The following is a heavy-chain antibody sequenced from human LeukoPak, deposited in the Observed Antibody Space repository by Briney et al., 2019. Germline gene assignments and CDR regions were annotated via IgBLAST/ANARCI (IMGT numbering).Heavy chain of an antibody. CDR1: GGSISSSSYY. Sequence: PSETLSLTCTVSGGSISSSSYYWGWIRQPPGKGLEWIGSIYYSGSTYYNPSLKSRVTISVDTSKNQFSLKLSSVTAADTAVYYCAKFHSSRYITTPLFDYWGQGTLVTVSS. CDR2: IYYSGST. V-gene: IGHV4-39*07. CDR3: AKFHSSRYITTPLFDY. J-gene: IGHJ4*02. D-gene: IGHD6-13*01.